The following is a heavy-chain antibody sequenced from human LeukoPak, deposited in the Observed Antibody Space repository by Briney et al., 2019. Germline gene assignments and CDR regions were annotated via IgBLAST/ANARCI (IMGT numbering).Heavy chain of an antibody. Sequence: GGSLRLSCAASGFTFSSYSMNWVRQAPGKGLEWVSSISSSSSYIYYADSVKGRFTISRDNAKNSLYLQMNSLRAEDTAVYYCARDKAVYCSGGSCYSSARPGGMDVWGKGTTVTVSS. V-gene: IGHV3-21*01. J-gene: IGHJ6*04. CDR1: GFTFSSYS. D-gene: IGHD2-15*01. CDR2: ISSSSSYI. CDR3: ARDKAVYCSGGSCYSSARPGGMDV.